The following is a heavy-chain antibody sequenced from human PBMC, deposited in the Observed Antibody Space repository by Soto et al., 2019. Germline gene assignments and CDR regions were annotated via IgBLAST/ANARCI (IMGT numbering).Heavy chain of an antibody. D-gene: IGHD6-6*01. CDR2: LNSNSGGT. CDR3: ARVSQLVYYYYGMDV. J-gene: IGHJ6*02. CDR1: GNTLTGYF. Sequence: GASVKVSCKASGNTLTGYFLHWVRQARGQGLEWLGWLNSNSGGTKIAQKFQGRLAMTRDTSITTAYMELSRLRSDDTAVYYCARVSQLVYYYYGMDVWGQGTTVTVSS. V-gene: IGHV1-2*02.